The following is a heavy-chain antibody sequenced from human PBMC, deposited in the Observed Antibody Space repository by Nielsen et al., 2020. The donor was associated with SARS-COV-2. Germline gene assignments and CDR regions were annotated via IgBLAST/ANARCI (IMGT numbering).Heavy chain of an antibody. CDR3: ARRLAADGYFDAFDI. Sequence: ASVKVSCKASGYTFTSYYMHWVRQAPGQGLEWMGIINPSGGSKSYAQKFQGRVTMTRDTSTRTAYMELSSRRSEDKAVYYCARRLAADGYFDAFDIWGQGTMVTVSS. D-gene: IGHD6-13*01. J-gene: IGHJ3*02. V-gene: IGHV1-46*01. CDR2: INPSGGSK. CDR1: GYTFTSYY.